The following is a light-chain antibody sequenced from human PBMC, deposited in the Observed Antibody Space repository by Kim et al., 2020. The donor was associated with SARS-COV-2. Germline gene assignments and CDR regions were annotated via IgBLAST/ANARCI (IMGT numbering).Light chain of an antibody. CDR2: GAS. CDR3: QQFNDWPYT. J-gene: IGKJ2*01. Sequence: EIVMTQSPATLSVSPGERATLSCRASQSVRSNLAWYQQKPGQAPRLLIYGASTRATGIPARFSGSGSGTEFTLTISSLQSEDFAVYFCQQFNDWPYTFAQGTKLEIK. V-gene: IGKV3-15*01. CDR1: QSVRSN.